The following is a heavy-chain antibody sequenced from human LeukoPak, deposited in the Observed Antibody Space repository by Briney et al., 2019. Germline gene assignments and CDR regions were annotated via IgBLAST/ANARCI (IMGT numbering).Heavy chain of an antibody. CDR3: ATWYSSSPGYYYYMDV. J-gene: IGHJ6*03. CDR1: GYTLTELS. CDR2: FDPEDGET. V-gene: IGHV1-24*01. Sequence: ASVKVSCKVSGYTLTELSMRWVRQAPGKGLEWMGGFDPEDGETIYAQKFQGRVTMTEDTSTDTAYMELSSLRSEDTAVYYCATWYSSSPGYYYYMDVWGKGTTVTVSS. D-gene: IGHD6-6*01.